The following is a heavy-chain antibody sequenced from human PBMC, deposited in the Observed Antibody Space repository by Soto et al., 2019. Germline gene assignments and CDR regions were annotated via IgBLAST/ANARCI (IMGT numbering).Heavy chain of an antibody. CDR3: AGITMIVVGAYGMDV. CDR2: ISAYTGNT. CDR1: GYTFSTFG. V-gene: IGHV1-18*01. D-gene: IGHD3-22*01. J-gene: IGHJ6*02. Sequence: ASVKVSCKTSGYTFSTFGISWVRQAPGQGLEWMGWISAYTGNTNYAQKLQGRVTMTKDTATNTAYMELRSLRSADTAVYYCAGITMIVVGAYGMDVWGQGTTVTVSS.